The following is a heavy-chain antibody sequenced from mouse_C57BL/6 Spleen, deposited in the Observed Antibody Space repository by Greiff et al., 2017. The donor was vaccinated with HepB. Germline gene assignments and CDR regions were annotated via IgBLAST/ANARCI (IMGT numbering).Heavy chain of an antibody. V-gene: IGHV1-53*01. Sequence: VQLQQPGTELVKPGASVKLSCKASGYTFTSYWMHWVKQRPGQGLEWIGNINPSNGGTNYNEKFKSKATLTVDKSSSTAYMQLSSRTSEDSAVYYCAREGYYVGYFDVWGTGTTVTVSS. D-gene: IGHD2-3*01. J-gene: IGHJ1*03. CDR3: AREGYYVGYFDV. CDR1: GYTFTSYW. CDR2: INPSNGGT.